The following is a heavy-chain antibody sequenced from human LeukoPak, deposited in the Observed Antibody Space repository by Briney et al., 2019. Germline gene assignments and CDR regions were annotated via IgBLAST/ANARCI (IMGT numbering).Heavy chain of an antibody. V-gene: IGHV4-34*01. Sequence: SETLSLTCAVYGGSFSGYYWSWIRQPPGKGLEWIGEINHSGRTNYNPSLKSRVTISVDTSKNQFSLKLSSVTAADTAVYYCARGTRVAVAAEIDYWGQGTLVTVSS. CDR1: GGSFSGYY. CDR2: INHSGRT. J-gene: IGHJ4*02. D-gene: IGHD6-19*01. CDR3: ARGTRVAVAAEIDY.